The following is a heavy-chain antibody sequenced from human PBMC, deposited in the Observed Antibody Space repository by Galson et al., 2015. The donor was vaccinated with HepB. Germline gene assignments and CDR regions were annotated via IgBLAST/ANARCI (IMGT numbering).Heavy chain of an antibody. CDR3: AREPRTRRYYYDSSTYGPVDY. V-gene: IGHV3-30*04. CDR2: TSYDEMYK. Sequence: SLRLSCAASGFTFTNYAMHWVRQALGKGLEWVAVTSYDEMYKYYTDSVRGRFTISRDNSKNTLYLQMNSLRTEDTAVYYCAREPRTRRYYYDSSTYGPVDYWGQGSLVTVSS. J-gene: IGHJ4*02. D-gene: IGHD3-22*01. CDR1: GFTFTNYA.